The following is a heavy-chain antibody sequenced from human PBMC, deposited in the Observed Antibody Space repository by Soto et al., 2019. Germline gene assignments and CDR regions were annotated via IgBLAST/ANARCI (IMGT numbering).Heavy chain of an antibody. CDR2: IYWDDDK. CDR1: GFSLSASGVG. CDR3: THRDSKAMIYGVDV. J-gene: IGHJ6*02. D-gene: IGHD3-16*01. V-gene: IGHV2-5*02. Sequence: QITLEESGPTLVKPTQTLTLTCTFSGFSLSASGVGVGWIRQPPGKALEWLALIYWDDDKRYSPSLKSRLTITMDISKNQVVLTMTNMDPVDTATYYCTHRDSKAMIYGVDVWGQGITVTVSS.